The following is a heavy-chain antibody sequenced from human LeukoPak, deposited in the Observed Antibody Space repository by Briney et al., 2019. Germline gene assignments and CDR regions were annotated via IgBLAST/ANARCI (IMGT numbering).Heavy chain of an antibody. CDR3: ATEQVSGSAWGFDY. CDR1: GGSISSYL. D-gene: IGHD6-19*01. CDR2: IHSSGTT. V-gene: IGHV4-4*07. J-gene: IGHJ4*02. Sequence: SETLSLTGTVSGGSISSYLWSWIRQPAGKGLEWLGRIHSSGTTTYSPSLQSRLTMSVDTSKKQISLRLSSVTAADTAVYYCATEQVSGSAWGFDYWGQGSLVTVSS.